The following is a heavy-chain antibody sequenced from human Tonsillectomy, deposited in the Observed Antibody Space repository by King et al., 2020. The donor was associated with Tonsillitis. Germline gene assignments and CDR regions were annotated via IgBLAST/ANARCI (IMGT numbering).Heavy chain of an antibody. V-gene: IGHV3-7*03. Sequence: VQLVESGGGLVQPGGSLRLSCAASGFTFSSYWMNWVRQAPGKGLEWVANINEDGSEKYYVDSVKGRFTISRDNAKNSRYLQMNSLRAEDTAVYYCATRDYDFWSGYLGLFDYWGQGTLVTVSS. CDR2: INEDGSEK. J-gene: IGHJ4*02. CDR3: ATRDYDFWSGYLGLFDY. D-gene: IGHD3-3*01. CDR1: GFTFSSYW.